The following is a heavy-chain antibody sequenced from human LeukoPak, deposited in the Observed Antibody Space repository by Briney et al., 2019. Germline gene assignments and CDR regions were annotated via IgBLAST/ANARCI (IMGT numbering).Heavy chain of an antibody. Sequence: SVKVSCKASGGTFSSYAISWVRQAPGEGLEGTGGIIPIFGTANYAQKFQGRVTITTDESTSTAYMELSSLRSEDTAVYYCARDQGGSFDYWGQGTLVTVSS. CDR2: IIPIFGTA. CDR1: GGTFSSYA. CDR3: ARDQGGSFDY. V-gene: IGHV1-69*05. J-gene: IGHJ4*02. D-gene: IGHD3-16*01.